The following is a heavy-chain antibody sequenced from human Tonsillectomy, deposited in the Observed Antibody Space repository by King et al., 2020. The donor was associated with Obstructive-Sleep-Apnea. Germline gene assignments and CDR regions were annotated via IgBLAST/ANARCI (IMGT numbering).Heavy chain of an antibody. CDR2: ISGSDVSI. Sequence: VQLVESGGGLVQPGGSLRLSCAASGFSFTNYAMSWVRQAPGKGLEWDSAISGSDVSIYYTDSVEGRFTISRDDSKNTLYLQMNSLRAEDTAVYYCAKDSYGDLPDVFDIWGQGTMVTVSS. J-gene: IGHJ3*02. CDR3: AKDSYGDLPDVFDI. D-gene: IGHD4-17*01. CDR1: GFSFTNYA. V-gene: IGHV3-23*04.